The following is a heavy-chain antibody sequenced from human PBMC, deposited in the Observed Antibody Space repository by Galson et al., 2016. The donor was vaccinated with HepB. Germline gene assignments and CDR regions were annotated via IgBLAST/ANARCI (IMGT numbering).Heavy chain of an antibody. CDR2: IWYDGSNK. Sequence: SLRLSCAASGFTFSSYGMHWVRQAPGKGLEWVAVIWYDGSNKYYADSVKGRFTISRDNSKNTLYLQMNSLRAEDTAVYYCARDSVGFSHLFGVTPGGYWGQGTLVTVTS. CDR3: ARDSVGFSHLFGVTPGGY. V-gene: IGHV3-33*01. J-gene: IGHJ4*02. CDR1: GFTFSSYG. D-gene: IGHD3-16*01.